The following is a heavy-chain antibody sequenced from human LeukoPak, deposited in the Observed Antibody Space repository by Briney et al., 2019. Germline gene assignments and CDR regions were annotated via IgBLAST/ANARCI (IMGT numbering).Heavy chain of an antibody. J-gene: IGHJ4*02. CDR2: IYSGGST. D-gene: IGHD3-3*01. CDR3: AKDLLEWLSYFDY. CDR1: GFTVSSNY. Sequence: GGSLRLSCAASGFTVSSNYMSWVRQAPGKGLEWVSVIYSGGSTYYADSVKGRFTISRHNSKNTLYLQMNSLRAEDTAVYYCAKDLLEWLSYFDYWGQGTLVTVSS. V-gene: IGHV3-53*04.